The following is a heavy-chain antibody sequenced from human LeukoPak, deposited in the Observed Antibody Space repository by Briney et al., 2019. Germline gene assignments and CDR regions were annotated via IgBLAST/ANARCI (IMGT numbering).Heavy chain of an antibody. V-gene: IGHV3-23*01. CDR1: GFTFSSYA. Sequence: GGSLRLSCAASGFTFSSYALSWVRQAPGKGLAWVSAISGSGGSTYYADSVKGRFTISRDNSKNTLYLQMNSLRAEDTAVYYCAKDAYNWGYTYYFDYWGQGTLVTVSS. CDR2: ISGSGGST. J-gene: IGHJ4*02. D-gene: IGHD7-27*01. CDR3: AKDAYNWGYTYYFDY.